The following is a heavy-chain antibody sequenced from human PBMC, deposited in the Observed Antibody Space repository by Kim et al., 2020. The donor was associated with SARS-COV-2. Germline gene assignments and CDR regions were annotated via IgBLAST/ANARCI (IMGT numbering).Heavy chain of an antibody. CDR3: ARSRFARYCSCGSFPNWF. CDR1: GFTVSSNY. V-gene: IGHV3-53*01. CDR2: IYSGGST. J-gene: IGHJ5*01. Sequence: GGSLRLSCAASGFTVSSNYMSWVRQAPGKGLEWVSVIYSGGSTYYADSVKGRFTISRDNSKNTLYLQMNSLRAADTAVYYCARSRFARYCSCGSFPNWF. D-gene: IGHD2-15*01.